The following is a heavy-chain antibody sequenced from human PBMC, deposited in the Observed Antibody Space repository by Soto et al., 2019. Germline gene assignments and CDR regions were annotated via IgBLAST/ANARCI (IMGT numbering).Heavy chain of an antibody. CDR1: GGTFSSYA. J-gene: IGHJ4*02. CDR2: IIPIFGTA. V-gene: IGHV1-69*13. CDR3: ASEPNYYDSSGYSPY. Sequence: GASVKVSCKASGGTFSSYATSWVRQAPGQGLEWMGGIIPIFGTANYAQKFQGRVTITADESTSTAYMELSSLRSEDTAVYYCASEPNYYDSSGYSPYWGQGTLVTVSS. D-gene: IGHD3-22*01.